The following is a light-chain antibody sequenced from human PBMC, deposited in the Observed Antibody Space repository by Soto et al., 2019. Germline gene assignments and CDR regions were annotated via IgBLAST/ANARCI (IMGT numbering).Light chain of an antibody. Sequence: EIVMTQSPAILSVSPGERATLSCRASQSVSSNLAWYQHKPGQAPRLLIYDASSRATGIPDRFSGSGSGTDFTLTISRLQPEDFAVYYCQQYASSPLTFGGGTKVDI. CDR3: QQYASSPLT. J-gene: IGKJ4*01. CDR1: QSVSSN. CDR2: DAS. V-gene: IGKV3-20*01.